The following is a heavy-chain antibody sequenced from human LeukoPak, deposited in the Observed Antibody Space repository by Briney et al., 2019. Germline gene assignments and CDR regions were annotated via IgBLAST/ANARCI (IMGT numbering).Heavy chain of an antibody. J-gene: IGHJ6*03. D-gene: IGHD6-6*01. V-gene: IGHV3-23*01. CDR2: ISGSGGST. CDR3: AKVWGSSSLYYYYMDV. CDR1: GFTFSRYS. Sequence: GGSLTLSCVASGFTFSRYSMSWVRQAPGKGLEWVSAISGSGGSTYYADFVKGRFTISRDNSKNTLYLQMNSLRAEDTAVYYCAKVWGSSSLYYYYMDVWGKGTTVTVSS.